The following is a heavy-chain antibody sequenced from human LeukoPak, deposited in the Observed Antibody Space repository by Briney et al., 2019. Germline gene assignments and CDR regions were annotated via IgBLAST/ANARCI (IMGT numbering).Heavy chain of an antibody. V-gene: IGHV4-59*01. CDR1: GGSISSYY. CDR2: IYYSGST. Sequence: SETLSLTCTVSGGSISSYYWSWIRQPPGKGLEWIGYIYYSGSTNYNPSLKSRVTISVDTSKNQFSLKLGSVTAADTAVYYCARVPGGYKTYYFDYWGQGTLVTVSS. D-gene: IGHD5-24*01. J-gene: IGHJ4*02. CDR3: ARVPGGYKTYYFDY.